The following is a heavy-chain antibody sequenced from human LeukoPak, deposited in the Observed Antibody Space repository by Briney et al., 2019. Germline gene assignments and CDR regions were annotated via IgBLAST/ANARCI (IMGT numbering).Heavy chain of an antibody. Sequence: ASVKVSCKASGYTFSGYYLHWVRQAPGQGLEWMGWINPNSGVTKFAQKFQGRVTVTRDTSISTAYMELRRLGSDDRAVYYCARGPPTRVVVITTGDFDNWGQGTLVTVSS. D-gene: IGHD3-22*01. CDR1: GYTFSGYY. CDR2: INPNSGVT. CDR3: ARGPPTRVVVITTGDFDN. J-gene: IGHJ4*02. V-gene: IGHV1-2*02.